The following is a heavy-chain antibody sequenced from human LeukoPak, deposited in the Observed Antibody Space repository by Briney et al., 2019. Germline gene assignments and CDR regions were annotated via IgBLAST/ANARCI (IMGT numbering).Heavy chain of an antibody. CDR2: ISWNSGSI. V-gene: IGHV3-9*01. CDR3: AKDNDRGSRGYYYEFDY. CDR1: GFTFDDYA. J-gene: IGHJ4*02. D-gene: IGHD3-22*01. Sequence: PGRSLRLSCAASGFTFDDYAMHWVRQAPGKGLEWVSGISWNSGSIGYADSVKGRFTISRDNAKNSLYLQMNSLRAEDTALYYCAKDNDRGSRGYYYEFDYWGQGTLVTVSS.